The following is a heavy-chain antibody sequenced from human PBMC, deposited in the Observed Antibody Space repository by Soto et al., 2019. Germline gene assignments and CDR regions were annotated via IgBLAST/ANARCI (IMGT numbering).Heavy chain of an antibody. CDR2: LNPYSGDT. Sequence: QVQLVQSGAEVKKPGASVKVSCKASGYTFTSDDINWVQQATGQGLEWMGWLNPYSGDTGYAQKFLGRVTLTRDTSIGTAYMELSSLRPEDTAVYYCARGVAAAGTDWFDPWGQGTLVTVSS. D-gene: IGHD6-13*01. CDR1: GYTFTSDD. CDR3: ARGVAAAGTDWFDP. J-gene: IGHJ5*02. V-gene: IGHV1-8*01.